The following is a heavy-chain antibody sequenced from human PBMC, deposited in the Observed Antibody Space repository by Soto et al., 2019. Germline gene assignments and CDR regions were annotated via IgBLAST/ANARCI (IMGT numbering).Heavy chain of an antibody. D-gene: IGHD1-20*01. V-gene: IGHV3-48*03. J-gene: IGHJ4*01. CDR3: ARRITGKYDF. Sequence: LRLSCAASGFAFSTYEMNWVRQAPGRGLEWVSYISSSADRILYADSVRGRFTISRDNAKNSLHLQMTSLRAEDTALYYCARRITGKYDFWGNGTLVTVSS. CDR1: GFAFSTYE. CDR2: ISSSADRI.